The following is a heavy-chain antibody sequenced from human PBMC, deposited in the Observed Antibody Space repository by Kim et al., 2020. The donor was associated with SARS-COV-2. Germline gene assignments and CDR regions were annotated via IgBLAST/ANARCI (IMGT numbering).Heavy chain of an antibody. Sequence: TTYSQKFQGRVTITRDTSASTAYMELSSLRSEDTAVYYCARDRRYYFDYWGQGTLVTVSS. CDR3: ARDRRYYFDY. D-gene: IGHD3-9*01. CDR2: T. J-gene: IGHJ4*02. V-gene: IGHV1-3*01.